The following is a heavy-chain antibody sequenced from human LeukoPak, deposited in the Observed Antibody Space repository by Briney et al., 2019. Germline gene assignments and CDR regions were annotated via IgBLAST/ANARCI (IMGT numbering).Heavy chain of an antibody. V-gene: IGHV4-59*01. Sequence: SETLSLTCTVSGGSISSYYWSWIRQPPAKGLEWIGYIYYSGSTNYNPSLKSRVTISVDTSKNQFSLKLSSVTAADTAVYYCARYPASYYYYYMDVWGKGTTVTVSS. CDR2: IYYSGST. D-gene: IGHD6-25*01. J-gene: IGHJ6*03. CDR3: ARYPASYYYYYMDV. CDR1: GGSISSYY.